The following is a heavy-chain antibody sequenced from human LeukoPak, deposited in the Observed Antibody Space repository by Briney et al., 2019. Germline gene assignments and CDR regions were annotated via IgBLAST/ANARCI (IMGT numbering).Heavy chain of an antibody. CDR1: GDSSISYH. CDR2: ISSSGST. V-gene: IGHV4-59*01. D-gene: IGHD3-16*01. J-gene: IGHJ4*02. CDR3: VRVGRGAHTWRSYYCDH. Sequence: SETLSLTCTVSGDSSISYHWSWLRQPPGKGLEWIGYISSSGSTSYNPSLKSRLTISVDTSKNQFSLRLSSVTAAATVVYYCVRVGRGAHTWRSYYCDHWGQGTLVSVSS.